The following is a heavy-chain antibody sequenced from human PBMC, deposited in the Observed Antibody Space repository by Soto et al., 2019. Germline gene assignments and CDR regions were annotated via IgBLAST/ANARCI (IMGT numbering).Heavy chain of an antibody. D-gene: IGHD2-15*01. J-gene: IGHJ3*02. Sequence: KHRGASVKVSCKASGYTFTSYYMHWVRQAPGQGLEWMGIINPSGGSTSYAQKFQGRVTMTRDTSTSTVYMELSSLRSEDTAVYYCARDRLGGYCSGGSCPLHAFDIWGQGTMVTVSS. CDR1: GYTFTSYY. CDR2: INPSGGST. V-gene: IGHV1-46*03. CDR3: ARDRLGGYCSGGSCPLHAFDI.